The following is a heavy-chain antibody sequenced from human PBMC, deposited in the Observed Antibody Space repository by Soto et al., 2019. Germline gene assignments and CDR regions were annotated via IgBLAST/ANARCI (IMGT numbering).Heavy chain of an antibody. D-gene: IGHD3-22*01. CDR1: GYTLTEFS. CDR3: ATGGVMRITMIVVLLDAFDI. CDR2: FDPEDGET. J-gene: IGHJ3*02. V-gene: IGHV1-24*01. Sequence: ASVKVSCKVSGYTLTEFSMHWLRQAPGKGLEWMGGFDPEDGETIYAQKFQGRVTMTEDTSTDTAYMELSSLRSEDTAVYYCATGGVMRITMIVVLLDAFDIWGQ.